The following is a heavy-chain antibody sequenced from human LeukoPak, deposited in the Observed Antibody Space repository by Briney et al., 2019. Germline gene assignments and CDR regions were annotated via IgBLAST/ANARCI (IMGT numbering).Heavy chain of an antibody. J-gene: IGHJ4*02. V-gene: IGHV4-39*07. D-gene: IGHD2-15*01. Sequence: PSETLSLTCTVSGGSISSSSYYWGWIRQPPGKGLEWIGSIYYSVSTYYNPSLKSRVTISVDTSKNQFSLKLSSVTAADTAVYYCATVVVVAATYAYWGQGTLVTVSS. CDR3: ATVVVVAATYAY. CDR1: GGSISSSSYY. CDR2: IYYSVST.